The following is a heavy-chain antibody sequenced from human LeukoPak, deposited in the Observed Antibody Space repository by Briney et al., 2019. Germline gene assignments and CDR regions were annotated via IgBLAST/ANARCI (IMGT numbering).Heavy chain of an antibody. V-gene: IGHV3-23*01. J-gene: IGHJ5*01. CDR1: GFSFNIYA. CDR3: ARGSHGEHDS. CDR2: IDRSGGST. D-gene: IGHD4-17*01. Sequence: GGSLRLSCAASGFSFNIYAMSWVRQAPGKGLEWVAAIDRSGGSTFYADSVKGRFTISKDNSKNTLYLQINSLRVDDTAVYYCARGSHGEHDSWGQGTLVTVSS.